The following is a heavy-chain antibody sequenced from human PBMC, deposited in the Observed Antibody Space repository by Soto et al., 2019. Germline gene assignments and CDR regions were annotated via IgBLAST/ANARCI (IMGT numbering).Heavy chain of an antibody. CDR2: IYYSGST. CDR1: GGSISSYY. CDR3: ARVRGYYDSSGYYPTFDT. D-gene: IGHD3-22*01. J-gene: IGHJ5*02. Sequence: LSLTCTVSGGSISSYYWSWIRQPPGKGLEWIGYIYYSGSTNYNPSLKSRVTISVDTSKNQFSLKLSSVTAADTAVYYCARVRGYYDSSGYYPTFDTWGQGTLVTVSS. V-gene: IGHV4-59*01.